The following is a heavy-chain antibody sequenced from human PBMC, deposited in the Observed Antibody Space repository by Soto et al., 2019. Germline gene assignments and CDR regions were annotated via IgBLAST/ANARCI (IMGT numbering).Heavy chain of an antibody. CDR3: ARENTMVRGVIYYFDS. CDR1: GFTFTDYG. V-gene: IGHV3-33*01. CDR2: IWFDGSYQ. J-gene: IGHJ4*02. Sequence: PGGSLRLSCTASGFTFTDYGVHWVRQAPGKALEWVAGIWFDGSYQHYADSVRGRFTISRDNPNNAVYLQMNSLRDDDTAVYYCARENTMVRGVIYYFDSWGQGSQVTVSS. D-gene: IGHD3-10*01.